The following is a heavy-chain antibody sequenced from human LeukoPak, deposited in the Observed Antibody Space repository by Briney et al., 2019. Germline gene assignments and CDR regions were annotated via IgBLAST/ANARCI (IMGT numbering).Heavy chain of an antibody. CDR1: GGSISSYY. Sequence: SETLSLTCTVSGGSISSYYWSWIRQPAGKGLEWIGRIYTSGSTNYNPSLKSRVTMSVDTSKNQFSLKLSSVTAADTAVYYCARDRGYDILTGCYKEIYYYYYMDVWGKGTTVTVSS. CDR2: IYTSGST. V-gene: IGHV4-4*07. D-gene: IGHD3-9*01. CDR3: ARDRGYDILTGCYKEIYYYYYMDV. J-gene: IGHJ6*03.